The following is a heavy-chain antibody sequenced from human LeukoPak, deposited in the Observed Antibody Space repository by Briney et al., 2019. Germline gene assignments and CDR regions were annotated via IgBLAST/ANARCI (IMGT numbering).Heavy chain of an antibody. CDR3: ARPNHSSGWTDAFDI. J-gene: IGHJ3*02. D-gene: IGHD6-19*01. Sequence: SETLSLTCAVYGGSFSGYYWSWIRQPPGKGLEWIGSIYYSGSTYYNPSLKSRVTISVDTSKNQFSLKLSSVTAADTAVYYCARPNHSSGWTDAFDIWGQGTMVTVSS. CDR1: GGSFSGYY. CDR2: IYYSGST. V-gene: IGHV4-34*01.